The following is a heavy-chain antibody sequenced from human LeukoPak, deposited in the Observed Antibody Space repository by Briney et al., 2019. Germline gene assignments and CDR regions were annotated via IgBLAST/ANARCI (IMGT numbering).Heavy chain of an antibody. Sequence: SETLSLTCTVSGDSISSSSYCWDWVRQPPGKGLEWIGNIYNSANTHYNPSLKTRITMSVDTSKNQFSLKLNSVTAADTGIYYCARHSRSGYIGYENAFDIWGQGTMVTVSS. V-gene: IGHV4-39*01. CDR3: ARHSRSGYIGYENAFDI. D-gene: IGHD5-12*01. CDR1: GDSISSSSYC. CDR2: IYNSANT. J-gene: IGHJ3*02.